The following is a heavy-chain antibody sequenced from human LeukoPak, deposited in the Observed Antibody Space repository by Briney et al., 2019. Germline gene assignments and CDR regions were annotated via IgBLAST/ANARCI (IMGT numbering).Heavy chain of an antibody. CDR1: GFTFSSYW. J-gene: IGHJ3*02. CDR2: IQQGGSHK. CDR3: ARAPIDSNSWYHAFDI. Sequence: GGSLRLPCAASGFTFSSYWMGWVRQAPGKGLEWVASIQQGGSHKYYMDSVEGRFTISRDNVKNSLFLQMNSLRAEDTAVYYCARAPIDSNSWYHAFDIWGQGTMVTVSS. V-gene: IGHV3-7*01. D-gene: IGHD6-13*01.